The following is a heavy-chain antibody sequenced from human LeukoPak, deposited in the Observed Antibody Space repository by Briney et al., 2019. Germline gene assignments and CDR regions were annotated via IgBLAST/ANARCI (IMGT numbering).Heavy chain of an antibody. Sequence: ASVMVSCKASGYIFTAYYMHWVRQATGLGLEWRGWINANSGDTNYAKKFQGRVTMTRDTSISTADMEQRRLRSDEKAVNYCAREEHQNDAFDIWGQGKLVTVSS. CDR2: INANSGDT. D-gene: IGHD1-26*01. CDR3: AREEHQNDAFDI. V-gene: IGHV1-2*02. J-gene: IGHJ3*02. CDR1: GYIFTAYY.